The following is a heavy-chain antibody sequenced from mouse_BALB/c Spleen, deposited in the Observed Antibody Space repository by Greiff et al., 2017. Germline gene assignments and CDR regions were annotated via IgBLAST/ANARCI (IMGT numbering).Heavy chain of an antibody. CDR1: GFNIKDTY. CDR3: ARGGDGYPYAMDY. Sequence: EVQLVESGAELVKPGASVKLSCTASGFNIKDTYMHWVKQRPEQGLEWIGRIDPANGNTKYDPKFQGKATITADTSSNTAYLQLSSLTSEDTAVYYCARGGDGYPYAMDYWGQGTSVTVSS. J-gene: IGHJ4*01. CDR2: IDPANGNT. V-gene: IGHV14-3*02. D-gene: IGHD2-3*01.